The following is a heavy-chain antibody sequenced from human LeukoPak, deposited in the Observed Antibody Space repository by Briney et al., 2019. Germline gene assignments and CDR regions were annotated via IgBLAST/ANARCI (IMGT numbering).Heavy chain of an antibody. CDR3: AKGGIAAAGTDLHY. Sequence: PGGSLRLSCAASGFTFSSYAMHWVRQAPGKGLEWVAVISYDGSNKYYADSVKGRFTISRDNSKNTLYLQMNSLRAEDTAVYYCAKGGIAAAGTDLHYWGQGTLVTVSS. V-gene: IGHV3-30-3*01. D-gene: IGHD6-13*01. CDR2: ISYDGSNK. CDR1: GFTFSSYA. J-gene: IGHJ4*02.